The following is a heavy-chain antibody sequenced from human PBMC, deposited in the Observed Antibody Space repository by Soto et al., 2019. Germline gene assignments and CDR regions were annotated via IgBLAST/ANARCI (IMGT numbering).Heavy chain of an antibody. J-gene: IGHJ4*02. CDR2: MNPNSGNT. CDR1: GYTFTSYD. V-gene: IGHV1-8*01. D-gene: IGHD4-17*01. CDR3: ARVFDYGEHFDY. Sequence: ASVKVSCKASGYTFTSYDINRVRQATGQGLEWMGWMNPNSGNTGYAQKFQGRVTMTRNTSISTAYMELSSLRSEDTAVYYCARVFDYGEHFDYWGQGPLVTVSS.